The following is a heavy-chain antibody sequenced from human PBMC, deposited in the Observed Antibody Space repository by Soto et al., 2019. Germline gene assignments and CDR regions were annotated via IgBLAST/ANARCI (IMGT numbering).Heavy chain of an antibody. CDR2: IYYSGST. CDR1: GCSISSGGYY. V-gene: IGHV4-31*03. D-gene: IGHD3-3*01. CDR3: ARSRTRDFWSAQNNCFDP. J-gene: IGHJ5*02. Sequence: PSETLSLTCTVSGCSISSGGYYWSWILQHPGKGLEWIGYIYYSGSTYYNPSLKSRVTISVDTSKNQFSLKLSSVTAADTAVYYCARSRTRDFWSAQNNCFDPRGQGPLGTVSS.